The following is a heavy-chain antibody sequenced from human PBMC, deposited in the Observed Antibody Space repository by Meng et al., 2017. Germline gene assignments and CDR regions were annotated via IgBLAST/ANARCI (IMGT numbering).Heavy chain of an antibody. CDR3: ATQYSSSWHSRNNWFDP. CDR2: SNAGNGNT. J-gene: IGHJ5*02. Sequence: ASVKVSCKASGYTFTSYAMHWVRQAPGQRLEWMGWSNAGNGNTKYSQEFQGRVTITRDTSASTAYMELSSLRSEDMAVYYCATQYSSSWHSRNNWFDPWGQGTLVTVSS. D-gene: IGHD6-13*01. V-gene: IGHV1-3*02. CDR1: GYTFTSYA.